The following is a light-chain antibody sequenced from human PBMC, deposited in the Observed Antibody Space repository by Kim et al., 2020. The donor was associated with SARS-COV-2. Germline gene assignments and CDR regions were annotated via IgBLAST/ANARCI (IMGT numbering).Light chain of an antibody. Sequence: SASVGDRVTITCRASQRISSYLNWYQQKPGKAPKLLIYAASSLQSGVPSRFSGGGSGTDFTLTISSLQPEDFATYYCQQSSSTPLTFGGGTKVEI. V-gene: IGKV1-39*01. CDR3: QQSSSTPLT. J-gene: IGKJ4*01. CDR1: QRISSY. CDR2: AAS.